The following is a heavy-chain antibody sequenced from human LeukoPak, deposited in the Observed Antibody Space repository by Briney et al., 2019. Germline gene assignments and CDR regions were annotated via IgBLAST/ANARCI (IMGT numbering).Heavy chain of an antibody. J-gene: IGHJ4*02. V-gene: IGHV4-59*01. Sequence: PSETLSLTCSVSGVSINNYYWSWIREPPGRGLEWIGYVYYSGSTNYNPSLKSRVTISVDTSKHQFSLKLNSVTAADTAVYYCARDLDGYNLLFDYWGQGTLVTVSS. D-gene: IGHD5-24*01. CDR2: VYYSGST. CDR1: GVSINNYY. CDR3: ARDLDGYNLLFDY.